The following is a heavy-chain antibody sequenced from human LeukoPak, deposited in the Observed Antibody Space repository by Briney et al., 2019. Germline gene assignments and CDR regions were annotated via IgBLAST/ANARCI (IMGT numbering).Heavy chain of an antibody. Sequence: GRSLRLSCAASGFTFDDYAMHWVRQAPGKGLEWVSGISWNSGSIGYADSVKGRFTISRDNAKNSLYLQMYSLRAEDTAVYYCTRAGYYYDSNYFDFWGQGTLVTVSS. D-gene: IGHD3-22*01. J-gene: IGHJ4*02. CDR2: ISWNSGSI. CDR3: TRAGYYYDSNYFDF. V-gene: IGHV3-9*01. CDR1: GFTFDDYA.